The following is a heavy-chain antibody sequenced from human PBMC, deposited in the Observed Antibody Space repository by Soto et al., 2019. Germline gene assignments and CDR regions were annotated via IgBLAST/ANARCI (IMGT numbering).Heavy chain of an antibody. CDR1: GGSISSGGYS. J-gene: IGHJ6*02. CDR3: ARVRGAYYYYGMDV. CDR2: IYHSGST. D-gene: IGHD3-10*01. Sequence: SETLSLTCAVSGGSISSGGYSWSWIRQPPGKGLEWIGCIYHSGSTYYNPSLKSRVTISVDRSKNQFSLKLSSVTAADTAVYYCARVRGAYYYYGMDVWGQGTTVTVSS. V-gene: IGHV4-30-2*01.